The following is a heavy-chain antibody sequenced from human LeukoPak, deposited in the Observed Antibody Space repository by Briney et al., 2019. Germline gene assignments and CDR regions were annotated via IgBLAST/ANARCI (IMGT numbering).Heavy chain of an antibody. CDR2: IIPIFGIA. CDR1: GYTFTSYY. Sequence: GASVKVSCKASGYTFTSYYMHWVRQAPGQGLEWMGRIIPIFGIANYAQKFQGRVTITADKSTSTAYMELSSLRSEDTAVYYCARGSDYGENNWFDPWGQGTLVTVSS. D-gene: IGHD4-17*01. V-gene: IGHV1-69*04. J-gene: IGHJ5*02. CDR3: ARGSDYGENNWFDP.